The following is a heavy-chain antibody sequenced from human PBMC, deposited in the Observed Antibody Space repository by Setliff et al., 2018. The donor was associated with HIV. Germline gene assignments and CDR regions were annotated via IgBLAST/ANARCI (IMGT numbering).Heavy chain of an antibody. CDR2: ISAYNGHT. V-gene: IGHV1-18*01. D-gene: IGHD6-13*01. Sequence: ASVKVSCKASGYTFTSYGISWVRRAPGLGLEWMGWISAYNGHTNYAQKLHGRVTMTTDTSTSTAYMELRSLRSDDTAVYYCARGYSSSWYNYWGQGTLVTVSS. CDR1: GYTFTSYG. J-gene: IGHJ4*02. CDR3: ARGYSSSWYNY.